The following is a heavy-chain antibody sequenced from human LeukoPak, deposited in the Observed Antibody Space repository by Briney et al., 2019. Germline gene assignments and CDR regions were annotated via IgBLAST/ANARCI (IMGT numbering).Heavy chain of an antibody. D-gene: IGHD3-22*01. Sequence: PSETLSLTCTVSGGSISSYYWSWIRQPPGKGLEWIGYIYYSGSTNYNPSLKSRVTISVDTSKNQFSLKLSSVTAADTAVYYCARGYHDFSGYWLSYFDYWGQGNLVTVSS. CDR2: IYYSGST. CDR1: GGSISSYY. V-gene: IGHV4-59*01. CDR3: ARGYHDFSGYWLSYFDY. J-gene: IGHJ4*02.